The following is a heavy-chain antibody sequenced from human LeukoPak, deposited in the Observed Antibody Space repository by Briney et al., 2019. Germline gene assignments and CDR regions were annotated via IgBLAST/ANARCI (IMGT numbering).Heavy chain of an antibody. V-gene: IGHV3-30-3*01. D-gene: IGHD3-22*01. Sequence: PGRSLRLSCAASGFTFSSYAMHWVRQAPGKGLEWVAVISYDGSNKYYADSVKGRFTISRDNSKNTLYLQMNGLRAEDTAMYYCASPYYYDSSGFSFDYWGQGTLVTVSS. CDR1: GFTFSSYA. J-gene: IGHJ4*02. CDR2: ISYDGSNK. CDR3: ASPYYYDSSGFSFDY.